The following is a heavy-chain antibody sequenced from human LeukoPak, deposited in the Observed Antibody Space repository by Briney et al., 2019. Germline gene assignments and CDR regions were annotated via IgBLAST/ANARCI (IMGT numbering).Heavy chain of an antibody. V-gene: IGHV3-30-3*01. CDR2: ISYDGSNK. J-gene: IGHJ4*02. CDR3: ARDDNWNPGGY. Sequence: GGSLRLSCAASGFTFRSYAMHWVRPAPGKGVGGVAVISYDGSNKYYADSVKGRFTISRDNSKNTLYLQMNSLRAEDTAVYYCARDDNWNPGGYWGQGTLVTVSS. CDR1: GFTFRSYA. D-gene: IGHD1-20*01.